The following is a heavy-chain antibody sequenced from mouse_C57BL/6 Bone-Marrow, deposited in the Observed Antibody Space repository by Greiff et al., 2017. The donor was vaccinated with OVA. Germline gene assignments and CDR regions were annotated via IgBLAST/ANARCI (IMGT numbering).Heavy chain of an antibody. CDR3: AREWDLAWFAY. CDR2: IYPGSGNT. Sequence: QVQLKQSGAELVRPGASVKLSCKASGYTFTDYYINWVKQRPGQGLEWIARIYPGSGNTYYNEKFKGKATLTAEKSSSTAYMQLSSLTSEDSAVYFCAREWDLAWFAYWGQGTLVTVSA. J-gene: IGHJ3*01. CDR1: GYTFTDYY. V-gene: IGHV1-76*01. D-gene: IGHD4-1*01.